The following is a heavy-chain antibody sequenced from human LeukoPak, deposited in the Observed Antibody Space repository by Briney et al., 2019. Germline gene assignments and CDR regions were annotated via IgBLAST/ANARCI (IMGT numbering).Heavy chain of an antibody. V-gene: IGHV1-69*06. CDR2: IIPIFGTA. J-gene: IGHJ4*02. CDR1: GGTFSSYA. CDR3: ARDRYCRGGSCYGFDY. D-gene: IGHD2-15*01. Sequence: SVKVSCKASGGTFSSYAISWVRQAPGQGLEWMGGIIPIFGTANYAQKFQGRVTITADKSTSTAYMELSSLRSEDTAVYYCARDRYCRGGSCYGFDYWGQGTLVTVSS.